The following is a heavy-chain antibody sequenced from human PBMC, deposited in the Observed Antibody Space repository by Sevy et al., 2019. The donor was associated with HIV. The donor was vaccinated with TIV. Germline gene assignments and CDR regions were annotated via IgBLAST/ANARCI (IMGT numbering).Heavy chain of an antibody. CDR2: ICGTGNTI. CDR3: ARVHPYYDSNVSDF. D-gene: IGHD3-22*01. Sequence: GGSLRLSCAASGFTFSSYSMNWVRQTPGKGLEWISYICGTGNTIYYADSVKGRFTISRDNAKNSLYLQLKSLRDEDTAIYYCARVHPYYDSNVSDFWGQGSLVTVSS. CDR1: GFTFSSYS. J-gene: IGHJ4*02. V-gene: IGHV3-48*02.